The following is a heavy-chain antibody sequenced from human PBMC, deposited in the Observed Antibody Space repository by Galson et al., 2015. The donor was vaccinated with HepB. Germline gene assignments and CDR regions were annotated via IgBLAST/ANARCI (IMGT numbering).Heavy chain of an antibody. Sequence: SLRLSCAASGFTFSSYSMNWVRQAPGKGLEWVSSISSSSSYIYYVDSVKGRFTISRDNAKNSLYLQMNSLRAEDTAVYYCARDSSSAEPLLWFGELLYGISPLDYWGQGTLVTVSS. J-gene: IGHJ4*02. CDR3: ARDSSSAEPLLWFGELLYGISPLDY. V-gene: IGHV3-21*01. CDR1: GFTFSSYS. D-gene: IGHD3-10*01. CDR2: ISSSSSYI.